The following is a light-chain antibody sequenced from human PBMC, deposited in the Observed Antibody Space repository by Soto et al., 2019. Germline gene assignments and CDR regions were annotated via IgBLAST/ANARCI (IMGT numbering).Light chain of an antibody. J-gene: IGKJ5*01. V-gene: IGKV3-11*01. CDR3: QQRSNWPIT. Sequence: EIVLTQSPATLSLSPGERATLSCRASQSVRSYLAWYQQKLGQAPRLLIYDASSRATGIPARFSGSGSGTDFTLTISSLESEDSAVYYCQQRSNWPITFGQGTRLEIK. CDR1: QSVRSY. CDR2: DAS.